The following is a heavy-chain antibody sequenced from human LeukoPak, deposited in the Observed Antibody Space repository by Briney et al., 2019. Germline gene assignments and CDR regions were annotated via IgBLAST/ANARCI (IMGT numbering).Heavy chain of an antibody. J-gene: IGHJ4*02. V-gene: IGHV3-48*01. CDR1: GFTFSSYS. CDR2: ISSSSSTI. Sequence: GGSLRLSCAASGFTFSSYSMNWVRQAPGKGLEWVSYISSSSSTIYYADSVKGRFTISRDNAKNSLYLQMNSLRAEDTAVYYCARDLVRGTYYFDYWGQGTLVTVSS. D-gene: IGHD3-10*01. CDR3: ARDLVRGTYYFDY.